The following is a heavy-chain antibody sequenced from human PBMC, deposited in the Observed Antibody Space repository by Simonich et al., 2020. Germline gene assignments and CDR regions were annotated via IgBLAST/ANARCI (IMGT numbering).Heavy chain of an antibody. CDR1: GYTFTGYK. V-gene: IGHV1-2*02. J-gene: IGHJ6*03. Sequence: QVQLVQSGAEVKKPGASVKVSCKASGYTFTGYKMHWVRQAPGQGLERLGGINPNRGGTNYAQKFQGRVTMTRDTSISTAYMELSRLRSDDTAVYYCARGALTGDYYYMDVWGKGTTVTVSS. CDR2: INPNRGGT. CDR3: ARGALTGDYYYMDV. D-gene: IGHD7-27*01.